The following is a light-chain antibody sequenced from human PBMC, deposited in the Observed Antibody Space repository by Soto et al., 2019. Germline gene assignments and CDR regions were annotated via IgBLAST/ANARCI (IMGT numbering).Light chain of an antibody. Sequence: DIHMTQSPSTLSASVVGIVTITCRASQSISSWLAWYQQKPGKAPKLLIYDASSLESGVPSRFSGSGSGTEFTLTISSLQPDDFATYYCQQYNSYWTFGQGTKVDI. CDR1: QSISSW. J-gene: IGKJ1*01. CDR2: DAS. V-gene: IGKV1-5*01. CDR3: QQYNSYWT.